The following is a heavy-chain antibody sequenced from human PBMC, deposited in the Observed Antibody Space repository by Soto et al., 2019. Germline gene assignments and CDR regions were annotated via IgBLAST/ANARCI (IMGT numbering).Heavy chain of an antibody. V-gene: IGHV3-23*01. J-gene: IGHJ5*02. CDR1: GFIFENFG. CDR3: AKNQGVELVPLATVDWFDP. CDR2: ISGSGFKK. D-gene: IGHD1-26*01. Sequence: TGGSLRLSCAASGFIFENFGMSWVRQAPGKGLEWISSISGSGFKKYYADSVKGRFTISRDNSMSTVYLELNNLSAEDTAVCHCAKNQGVELVPLATVDWFDPWGQGSVVTVSS.